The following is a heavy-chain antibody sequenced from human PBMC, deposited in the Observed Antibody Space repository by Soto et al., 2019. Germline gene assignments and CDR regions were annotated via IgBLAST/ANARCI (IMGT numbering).Heavy chain of an antibody. CDR3: ASPTREWLPPARDYYYGMDV. D-gene: IGHD3-3*01. CDR2: IIPIFGTA. CDR1: GGTFSRYA. J-gene: IGHJ6*02. V-gene: IGHV1-69*06. Sequence: QVQLVQSGAEVKKPGSSVKVSCKASGGTFSRYAISWVRQAPGQGLEWMGGIIPIFGTANYAQKFQGRVTITADKSTSTAYMELSSMRSEDTAVYYCASPTREWLPPARDYYYGMDVWGQGTTVTVSS.